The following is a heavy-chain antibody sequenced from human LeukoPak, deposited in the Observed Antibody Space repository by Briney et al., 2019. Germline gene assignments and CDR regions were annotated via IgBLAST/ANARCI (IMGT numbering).Heavy chain of an antibody. V-gene: IGHV1-2*02. Sequence: ASVKVSCKASGYSFADYYMHWVRQAPGQGLEWMGWINPNSGGTNYAQKFQGRVTMTRDTSISTAYMELSRLRSDDTAVYYCARADTAMANWFDPWGQGTLVTVSS. D-gene: IGHD5-18*01. CDR1: GYSFADYY. J-gene: IGHJ5*02. CDR3: ARADTAMANWFDP. CDR2: INPNSGGT.